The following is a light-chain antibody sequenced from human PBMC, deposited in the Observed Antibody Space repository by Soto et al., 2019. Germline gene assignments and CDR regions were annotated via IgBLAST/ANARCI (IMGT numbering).Light chain of an antibody. CDR1: QSLLDSNGNSR. CDR2: LGS. Sequence: DIVMTQSPLSLPVTPGEPASISCRSSQSLLDSNGNSRFDWYLQKPGQSPQLLIYLGSNRASGVPERFSGSGSGTDFTLKISRVEAEDVGVYYCMRALQTPLTFGQGTRLEIK. V-gene: IGKV2-28*01. J-gene: IGKJ5*01. CDR3: MRALQTPLT.